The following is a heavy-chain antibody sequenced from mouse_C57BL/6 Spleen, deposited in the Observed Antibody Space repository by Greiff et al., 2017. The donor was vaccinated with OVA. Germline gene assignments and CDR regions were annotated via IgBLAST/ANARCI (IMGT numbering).Heavy chain of an antibody. CDR3: ARGAAQATDY. CDR2: IDPSDSET. Sequence: QQSCKASGYTFTSYWMHWVKQRPIQGLEWIGNIDPSDSETHYNQKFKDKATLTVDKSSSTAYMQLSSLTSEDSAVYYCARGAAQATDYWGQGTTLTVSS. V-gene: IGHV1-52*01. J-gene: IGHJ2*01. CDR1: GYTFTSYW. D-gene: IGHD3-2*02.